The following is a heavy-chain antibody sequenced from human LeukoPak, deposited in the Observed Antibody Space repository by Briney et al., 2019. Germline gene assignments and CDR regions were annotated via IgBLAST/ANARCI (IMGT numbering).Heavy chain of an antibody. J-gene: IGHJ4*02. Sequence: PGGSLRLSYAASGFTFSSYAMSWVRQAPGKGLEWVSAISGSGGSTYYADSVKGRFTISRDNSKNTLYLQMNSLRAEDTAVYYCAKDHPIAAAGTGPDFDYWGQGTLVTVSS. V-gene: IGHV3-23*01. CDR2: ISGSGGST. CDR3: AKDHPIAAAGTGPDFDY. CDR1: GFTFSSYA. D-gene: IGHD6-13*01.